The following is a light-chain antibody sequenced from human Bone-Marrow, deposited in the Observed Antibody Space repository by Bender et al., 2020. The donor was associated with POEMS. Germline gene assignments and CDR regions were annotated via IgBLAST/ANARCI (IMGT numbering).Light chain of an antibody. CDR3: QSADNSDTYVT. CDR2: KDK. V-gene: IGLV3-25*03. J-gene: IGLJ3*02. CDR1: ALPKQF. Sequence: SYELTQPPSVSVSPGQTARITCSGDALPKQFAYWYQQKPGQAPVLVIYKDKERPSGIPERFSGSSSETTVTLTISGVQAEDEADYYCQSADNSDTYVTFGGGTKLTVL.